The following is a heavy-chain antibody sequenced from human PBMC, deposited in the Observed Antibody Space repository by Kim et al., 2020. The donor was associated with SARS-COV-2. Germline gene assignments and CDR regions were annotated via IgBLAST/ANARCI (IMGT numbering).Heavy chain of an antibody. CDR3: AAQVAANYYYGMDV. J-gene: IGHJ6*02. V-gene: IGHV3-30*02. D-gene: IGHD2-15*01. Sequence: ADSVKGRCTISRDDSKNTLSQQMNSLRAEDTAVYYGAAQVAANYYYGMDVWGQGTTVTVSS.